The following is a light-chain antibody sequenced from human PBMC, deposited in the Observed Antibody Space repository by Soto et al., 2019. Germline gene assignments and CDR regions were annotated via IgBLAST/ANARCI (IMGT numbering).Light chain of an antibody. CDR3: QSYDSSLSASEV. CDR2: GST. CDR1: SSNIGAGYD. J-gene: IGLJ2*01. Sequence: QLVLTQPPSVSGAPGQRVTISCTGSSSNIGAGYDVHWYQQLPGTAPKLLIFGSTNRPSGVPDRFSGSRSGTSASLAIAGLQVDDEADYYCQSYDSSLSASEVFGGGTKLTVL. V-gene: IGLV1-40*01.